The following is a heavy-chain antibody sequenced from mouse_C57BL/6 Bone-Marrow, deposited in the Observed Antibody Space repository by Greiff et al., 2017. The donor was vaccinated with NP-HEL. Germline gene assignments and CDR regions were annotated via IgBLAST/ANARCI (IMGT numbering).Heavy chain of an antibody. D-gene: IGHD1-1*01. V-gene: IGHV5-17*01. Sequence: EVKLMESGGGLVKPGGSLKLSCAASGFTFSDYGMHWVRQAPEKGLEWVAYISSGSSTIYYADTVKGRFTISRDNAKNTLFLQMTSLRSENTAMYYCARRDYYGSSSAWFAYWGQGTLVTVSA. CDR1: GFTFSDYG. CDR2: ISSGSSTI. J-gene: IGHJ3*01. CDR3: ARRDYYGSSSAWFAY.